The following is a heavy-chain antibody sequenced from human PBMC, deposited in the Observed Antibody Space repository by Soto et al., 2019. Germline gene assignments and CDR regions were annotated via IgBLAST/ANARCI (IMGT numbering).Heavy chain of an antibody. CDR2: IYYSGST. V-gene: IGHV4-59*01. D-gene: IGHD6-19*01. CDR1: GGSISSYY. CDR3: ARDNIAVAGTFEDAFDI. Sequence: SETLSLTCTVSGGSISSYYWSWIRQPPGKGLEWIGYIYYSGSTNYNPSLESRVTISVDTSKNQFSLKLSSVTAADTAVYYCARDNIAVAGTFEDAFDIWGQGTMVTVSS. J-gene: IGHJ3*02.